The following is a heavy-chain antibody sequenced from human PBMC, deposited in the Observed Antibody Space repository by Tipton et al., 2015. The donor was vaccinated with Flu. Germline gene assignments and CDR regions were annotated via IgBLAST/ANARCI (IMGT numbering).Heavy chain of an antibody. V-gene: IGHV4-39*07. CDR2: IFHRGTT. D-gene: IGHD3-16*01. Sequence: TLSLTCTVSGGSVSSDDFYWGWVRQAPGKGPEWIGSIFHRGTTYYDLSLQSRVTISLDTSKNQFSLKLISVTAADTAVYYCARSSSAYDYVWGGSYYFDFWGQGTLVTVSS. CDR1: GGSVSSDDFY. J-gene: IGHJ4*02. CDR3: ARSSSAYDYVWGGSYYFDF.